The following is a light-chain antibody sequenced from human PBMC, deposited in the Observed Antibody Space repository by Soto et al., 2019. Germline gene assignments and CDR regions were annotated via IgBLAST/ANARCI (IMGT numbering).Light chain of an antibody. CDR3: QQSYSTPRT. Sequence: DIQMTQSPSSLSASVGDRVTITCRASQRISSYLNWYQQKPGKAPKLLIYAASSLQSGVPSRFSGSGSGTDFTFTISSLQLEDFATYYCQQSYSTPRTFGQGTKVEIK. V-gene: IGKV1-39*01. CDR2: AAS. J-gene: IGKJ1*01. CDR1: QRISSY.